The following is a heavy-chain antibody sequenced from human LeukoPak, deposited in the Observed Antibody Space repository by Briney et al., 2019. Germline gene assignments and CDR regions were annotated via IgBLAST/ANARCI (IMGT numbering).Heavy chain of an antibody. J-gene: IGHJ4*02. CDR1: GGSIYSGGYY. CDR3: ARLSGSTGGY. V-gene: IGHV4-39*01. Sequence: PSETLSLTCTVCGGSIYSGGYYWGWIRQPPGKGLEWIASRSYSGSTYYNPSLKSRVTISGDTSNNQISLKLSSVTAADTAVYYCARLSGSTGGYWGQGTLVTVSS. CDR2: RSYSGST.